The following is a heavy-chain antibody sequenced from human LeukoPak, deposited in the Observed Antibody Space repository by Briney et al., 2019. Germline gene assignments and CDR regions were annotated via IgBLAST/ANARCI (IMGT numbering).Heavy chain of an antibody. CDR3: ARDKSGYSYSPFDY. D-gene: IGHD5-18*01. Sequence: ASVKVSCKASGYTFTSYGISWVRQAPGQGLEWMGWINPNSGGTNYAQKFQGRVTMTRDTSISTAYMELSRLRSDDTAVYYCARDKSGYSYSPFDYWSQGTLVTVSS. V-gene: IGHV1-2*02. J-gene: IGHJ4*02. CDR1: GYTFTSYG. CDR2: INPNSGGT.